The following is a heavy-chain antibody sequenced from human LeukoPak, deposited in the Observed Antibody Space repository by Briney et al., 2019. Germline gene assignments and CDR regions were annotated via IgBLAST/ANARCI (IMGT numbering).Heavy chain of an antibody. V-gene: IGHV3-53*01. CDR2: IYSGGSS. CDR3: ARAMRIAVAEYFFDY. J-gene: IGHJ4*02. CDR1: VFTFRNYA. Sequence: GGSLRLSCVASVFTFRNYAMSWVRQAPGKGLEWVSVIYSGGSSYYADSVKGRFTISTDSPKNTLYLQMNSLRAEDTAVYYCARAMRIAVAEYFFDYWGQGTLVTVSS. D-gene: IGHD6-13*01.